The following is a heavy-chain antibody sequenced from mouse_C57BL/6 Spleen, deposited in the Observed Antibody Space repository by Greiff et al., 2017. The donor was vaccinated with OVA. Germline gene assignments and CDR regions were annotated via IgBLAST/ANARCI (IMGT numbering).Heavy chain of an antibody. CDR3: ARRGYDYDAWFAY. D-gene: IGHD2-4*01. Sequence: QVQLKQSGAELVKPGASVKMSCKASGYTFTTYPIEWMKQNHGKSLEWIGNFHPYNDDTKYNEKFKGKAILTVEKSSSTVYLELSRLTSDDSAVYYCARRGYDYDAWFAYWGQGTLVTVSA. J-gene: IGHJ3*01. CDR1: GYTFTTYP. CDR2: FHPYNDDT. V-gene: IGHV1-47*01.